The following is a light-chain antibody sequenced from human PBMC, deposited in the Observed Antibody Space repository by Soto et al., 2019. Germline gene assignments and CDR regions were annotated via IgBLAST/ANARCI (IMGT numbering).Light chain of an antibody. Sequence: ELALTQAPGTLSLSPGERATLSCRASQSVSSTYLAWYQQKPGQAPRLLIYGTSNRATGIPDRFSGSGSATDFTLTISRLEPEDFALYYCQEYGSARTFGRGTKVEIK. CDR1: QSVSSTY. V-gene: IGKV3-20*01. CDR2: GTS. J-gene: IGKJ1*01. CDR3: QEYGSART.